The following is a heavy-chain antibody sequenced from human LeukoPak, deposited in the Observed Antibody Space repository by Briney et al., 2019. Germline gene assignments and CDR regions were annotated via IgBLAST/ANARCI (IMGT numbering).Heavy chain of an antibody. CDR3: AREFRAGCSSTSCYVAGWFDP. D-gene: IGHD2-2*01. J-gene: IGHJ5*02. V-gene: IGHV1-2*04. CDR1: GYTFTGYY. Sequence: ASVKVSCKASGYTFTGYYMRWVRQAPGQGLEWMGWINPNSGGTNYAQKFQGWVTMTRDTSISTAYMELSRLRSDDTAVYYCAREFRAGCSSTSCYVAGWFDPWGQGTLGTVSS. CDR2: INPNSGGT.